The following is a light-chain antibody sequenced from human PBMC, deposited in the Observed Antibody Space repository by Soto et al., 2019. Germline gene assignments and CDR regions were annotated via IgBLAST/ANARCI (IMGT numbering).Light chain of an antibody. Sequence: QSVLTQPTSASGTPGQRITISCSGSSSNIGSHTVNWHQQVPGTAPKLLIYSNNERPSGVPDRFSGSKSGTSASLAISGLQSGDEADYYCAAWDDSLNGVIFGGGTKPTVL. J-gene: IGLJ2*01. CDR2: SNN. CDR1: SSNIGSHT. CDR3: AAWDDSLNGVI. V-gene: IGLV1-44*01.